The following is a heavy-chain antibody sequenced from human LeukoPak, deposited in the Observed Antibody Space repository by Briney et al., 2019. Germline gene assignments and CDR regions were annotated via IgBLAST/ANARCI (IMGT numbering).Heavy chain of an antibody. CDR2: INSDGGTI. D-gene: IGHD3-22*01. CDR1: GFTLSDYY. CDR3: AREVNTWFDP. Sequence: GGSLRLSCAASGFTLSDYYMTWIRQAPGKGLEWVSYINSDGGTIYHADSVKGRFTISRDNAKNSLYLQMNSLRAEDTAVYYCAREVNTWFDPWGQGTLVTVSS. J-gene: IGHJ5*02. V-gene: IGHV3-11*01.